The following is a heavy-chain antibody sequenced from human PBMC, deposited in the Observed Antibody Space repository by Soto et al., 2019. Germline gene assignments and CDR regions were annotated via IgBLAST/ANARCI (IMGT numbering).Heavy chain of an antibody. CDR3: ARESIRFLESPAPLWDY. J-gene: IGHJ4*02. Sequence: QVPLVQSGAEVKKPGASVKVSCKASGYTFTSYGISWVRQAPGQGLEWMGWISAYNGNTNYAQKLQGRVTMTTDTSTSTAYMELRSLRSDDTAVYYCARESIRFLESPAPLWDYWGQGTLVTVSS. CDR1: GYTFTSYG. D-gene: IGHD3-3*01. CDR2: ISAYNGNT. V-gene: IGHV1-18*04.